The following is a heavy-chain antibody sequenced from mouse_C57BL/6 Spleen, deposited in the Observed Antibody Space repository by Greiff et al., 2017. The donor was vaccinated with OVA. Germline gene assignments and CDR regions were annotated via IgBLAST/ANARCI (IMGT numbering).Heavy chain of an antibody. CDR3: TTGWNDFDY. J-gene: IGHJ2*01. Sequence: DVQLVESGAELVRPGASVKLSCTASGFNIKDDYMHWVKQRPEQGLEWIGWIDPENGDTEYASKFQGKATITADTSSNTAYLQLSSLTSGDTAVYYCTTGWNDFDYWGQGTTLTVSS. V-gene: IGHV14-4*01. CDR1: GFNIKDDY. D-gene: IGHD1-1*02. CDR2: IDPENGDT.